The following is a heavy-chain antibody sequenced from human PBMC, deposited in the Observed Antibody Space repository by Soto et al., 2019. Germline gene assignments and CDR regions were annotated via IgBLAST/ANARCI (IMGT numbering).Heavy chain of an antibody. Sequence: QVQLVQSGAEVKKPGASVKLSCKASCYTMTSDGLSWVRQAPGQGRERMGWISAYNGNTNYAQKLQGRVTMTTDTSTSTASMELRSLRSDDTAVYYCAVHPHCVYYYGMDVWGQGTTVTVSS. CDR2: ISAYNGNT. D-gene: IGHD1-1*01. CDR1: CYTMTSDG. CDR3: AVHPHCVYYYGMDV. J-gene: IGHJ6*02. V-gene: IGHV1-18*04.